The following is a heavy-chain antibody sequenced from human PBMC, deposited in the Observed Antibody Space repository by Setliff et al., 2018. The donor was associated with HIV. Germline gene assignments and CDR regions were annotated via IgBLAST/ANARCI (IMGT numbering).Heavy chain of an antibody. V-gene: IGHV4-34*01. D-gene: IGHD1-1*01. CDR3: ARGASKELDY. J-gene: IGHJ4*02. CDR2: INHSGSA. CDR1: GGSFSGYY. Sequence: SETLSLTCAVYGGSFSGYYWTWIRQPPGKGLEWIGEINHSGSASYNPSLMSRVTISVDTSKDQFSLKLRSVTAADTAVYYCARGASKELDYWGPGTLVTVSS.